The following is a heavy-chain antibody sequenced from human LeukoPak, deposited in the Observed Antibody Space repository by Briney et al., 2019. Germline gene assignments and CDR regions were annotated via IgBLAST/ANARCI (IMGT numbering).Heavy chain of an antibody. J-gene: IGHJ3*02. Sequence: SETLSLTCAVYGGSFSGYYWSWIRQPPGKGLEWIGEINHSGSTNYNPSLKSRVTISVDTSKNQFSLKLSSVTAADTAVYYCARGASSSWYGGDAFDIWGQGTMVTVSS. V-gene: IGHV4-34*01. CDR3: ARGASSSWYGGDAFDI. CDR2: INHSGST. CDR1: GGSFSGYY. D-gene: IGHD6-13*01.